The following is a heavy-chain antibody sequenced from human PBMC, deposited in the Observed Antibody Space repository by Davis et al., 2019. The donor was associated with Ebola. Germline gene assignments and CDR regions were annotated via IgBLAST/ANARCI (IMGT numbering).Heavy chain of an antibody. V-gene: IGHV3-33*01. CDR2: IWYDGSNK. Sequence: PGGSLRLSCAASGFTFSSYGMHWVRQAPGKGLEWVAVIWYDGSNKYYADSVKGRFTISRDNSKNTLYLQMNSLRAEDTAVYYCARALEQWLVPDAFDIWGQGTMVTVSS. CDR3: ARALEQWLVPDAFDI. CDR1: GFTFSSYG. D-gene: IGHD6-19*01. J-gene: IGHJ3*02.